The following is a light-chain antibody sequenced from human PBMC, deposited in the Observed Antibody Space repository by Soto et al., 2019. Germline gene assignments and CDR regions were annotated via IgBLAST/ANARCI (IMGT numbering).Light chain of an antibody. J-gene: IGKJ4*01. V-gene: IGKV1-33*01. CDR2: DAS. CDR3: QHFHNLPVT. CDR1: EDINNN. Sequence: DIQMTQSPSSLSASVGDRVTITCQASEDINNNLNWYQQKPGEAPKLLISDASNLETGVPSRFSGGGPVTHFTFTNSSLQPEDSATYYCQHFHNLPVTFGGGTKVEMK.